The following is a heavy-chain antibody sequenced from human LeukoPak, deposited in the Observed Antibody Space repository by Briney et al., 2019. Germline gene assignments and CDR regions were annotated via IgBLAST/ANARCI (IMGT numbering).Heavy chain of an antibody. CDR1: GGTFSSYA. V-gene: IGHV1-69*05. CDR2: IIPIFGTA. J-gene: IGHJ4*02. D-gene: IGHD2-2*01. Sequence: SVKVSCKASGGTFSSYAISWVRQAPGPGLEWMGRIIPIFGTANYAQKFQGRVTITTDESTSTAYMELSSLRSEDTAVYYCARHSGYCSSTSCFQYYDFWSGYRYYFDYWGQGTLVTVSS. CDR3: ARHSGYCSSTSCFQYYDFWSGYRYYFDY.